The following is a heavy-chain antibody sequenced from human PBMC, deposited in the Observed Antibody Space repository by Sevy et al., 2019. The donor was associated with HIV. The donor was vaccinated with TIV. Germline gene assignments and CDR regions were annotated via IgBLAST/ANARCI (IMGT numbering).Heavy chain of an antibody. CDR2: IKHDGSEQ. J-gene: IGHJ4*02. CDR3: ARERQEEDKSGAKFDY. D-gene: IGHD3-10*01. CDR1: GFNFRSYW. V-gene: IGHV3-7*01. Sequence: GGSLRLSCEVSGFNFRSYWMSWVRQAPGKGLEWVANIKHDGSEQYYLDSVKGRFTVSRDNGKNSLYLQMTSLGVDDAAVYYCARERQEEDKSGAKFDYWGRGTLVTVSS.